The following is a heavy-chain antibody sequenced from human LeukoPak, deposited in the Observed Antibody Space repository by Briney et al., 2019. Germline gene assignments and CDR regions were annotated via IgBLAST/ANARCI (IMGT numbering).Heavy chain of an antibody. CDR2: INPNSGGT. CDR1: GYTFTGYY. V-gene: IGHV1-2*02. J-gene: IGHJ6*03. D-gene: IGHD2-2*01. Sequence: GASVKVSCKASGYTFTGYYLHWVRQAPGQGLEWMGWINPNSGGTNYAQKFQGRVTMTRDTSISTAYMELSRLRSDDTAVYYCARARNPIVVVPAAIIARVRVPPRDYYYMDVWGKGTTVTVSS. CDR3: ARARNPIVVVPAAIIARVRVPPRDYYYMDV.